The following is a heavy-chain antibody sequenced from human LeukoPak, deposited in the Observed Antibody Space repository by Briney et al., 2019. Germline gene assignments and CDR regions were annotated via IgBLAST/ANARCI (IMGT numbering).Heavy chain of an antibody. Sequence: GGSLRLSCAASGFXFSSYIMTWVRQAPGKGLEWVSRMSGSGGSTYYADSVKGRFTISRDNSKNTLYLQMNTLRAEDTAVYYCAKDREYSYVYDAFDIWGQGTLVTVSS. J-gene: IGHJ3*02. CDR2: MSGSGGST. D-gene: IGHD5-18*01. V-gene: IGHV3-23*01. CDR3: AKDREYSYVYDAFDI. CDR1: GFXFSSYI.